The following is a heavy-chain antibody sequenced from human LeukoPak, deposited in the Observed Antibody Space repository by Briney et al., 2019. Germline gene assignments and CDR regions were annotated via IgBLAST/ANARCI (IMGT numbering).Heavy chain of an antibody. CDR1: GYTFRDYY. J-gene: IGHJ4*02. V-gene: IGHV3-11*04. D-gene: IGHD6-19*01. CDR2: ISSRGNLI. CDR3: ARDGSGWFFDY. Sequence: GGSLRLFCAASGYTFRDYYMSWIRQAPGKGLEWVSYISSRGNLIYYADSVKGRFTISRDNAKNSLYLQMNSLRAEDTAVYYCARDGSGWFFDYWGQGTQVTVSS.